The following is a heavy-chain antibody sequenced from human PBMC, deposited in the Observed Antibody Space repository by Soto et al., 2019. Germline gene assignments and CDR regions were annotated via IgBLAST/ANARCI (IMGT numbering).Heavy chain of an antibody. Sequence: QVQLVQSGAEVKKPGSSVKVSCKDSGGTFSSYAISWVRQAPGQGLEWMGGIIPIFGTGNYAQKFQGRVTIAAEESTSAACMELSSLRSQGTAVYYCSGVRLWVRDNYLEYWCQGTLVTVA. V-gene: IGHV1-69*12. CDR3: SGVRLWVRDNYLEY. J-gene: IGHJ4*02. D-gene: IGHD3-16*01. CDR1: GGTFSSYA. CDR2: IIPIFGTG.